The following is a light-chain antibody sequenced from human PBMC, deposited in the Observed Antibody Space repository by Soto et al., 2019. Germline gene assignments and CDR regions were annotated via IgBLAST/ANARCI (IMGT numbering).Light chain of an antibody. V-gene: IGKV3-20*01. CDR3: QQYGSSRWT. J-gene: IGKJ1*01. CDR2: SVS. Sequence: EIVLTQSPGTLSLSPGERATLSCRTSETVSDSQLAWYQQKPGQAPRLLIYSVSTRATGIAHRFSGSGSGTDFTLTISRLEPADFALYYCQQYGSSRWTFGQGTRVDIK. CDR1: ETVSDSQ.